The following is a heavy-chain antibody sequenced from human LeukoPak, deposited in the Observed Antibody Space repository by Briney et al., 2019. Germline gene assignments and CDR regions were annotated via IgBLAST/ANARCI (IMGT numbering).Heavy chain of an antibody. D-gene: IGHD2/OR15-2a*01. Sequence: GGSLRLSCAASGFTFSSYAMNWVRQAPGKGLEWVSTISDSGGSTYYADSVKGRFTISRDNSKNTLYLQMNSLRAEDTAVYYCAKDSRGNSYYMDVWGKGTTVTVSS. CDR2: ISDSGGST. CDR3: AKDSRGNSYYMDV. V-gene: IGHV3-23*01. J-gene: IGHJ6*03. CDR1: GFTFSSYA.